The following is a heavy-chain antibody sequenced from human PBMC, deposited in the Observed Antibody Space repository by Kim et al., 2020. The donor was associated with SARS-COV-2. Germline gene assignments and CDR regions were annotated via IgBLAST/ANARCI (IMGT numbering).Heavy chain of an antibody. V-gene: IGHV3-30*18. D-gene: IGHD6-19*01. J-gene: IGHJ6*01. Sequence: GGSLRLSCAASGFTFSSYGMHWVRQAPGKGLEWVAVISYDGSNKYYADSVKGRFTISRDNSTHTLYLQMNSLRAADTAVFYCAKAQVVVAGPLLYYYGM. CDR3: AKAQVVVAGPLLYYYGM. CDR1: GFTFSSYG. CDR2: ISYDGSNK.